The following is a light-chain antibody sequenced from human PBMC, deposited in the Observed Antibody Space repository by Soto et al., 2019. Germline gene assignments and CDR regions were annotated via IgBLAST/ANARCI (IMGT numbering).Light chain of an antibody. Sequence: EIVLTQSPVTLSLSPGEIATLSCRASQSVSGYLAWYQQKPGQAPRLLIYGASSRATGIPDRFSGSGSGTDFTLTISRLEPEDFAVYYCQQYGSSSTWTFGQGTKVDIK. V-gene: IGKV3-20*01. CDR1: QSVSGY. J-gene: IGKJ1*01. CDR3: QQYGSSSTWT. CDR2: GAS.